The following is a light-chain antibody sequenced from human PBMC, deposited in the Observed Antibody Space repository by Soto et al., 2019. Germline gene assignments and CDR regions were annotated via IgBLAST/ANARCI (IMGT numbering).Light chain of an antibody. V-gene: IGKV3-20*01. CDR3: QQYGSSSLT. J-gene: IGKJ4*01. CDR2: GAS. Sequence: EIVLTQSPGTLSLSPGERATLPCRASQSVSSSYLAWYQQKPGQAPRLLIYGASSRATGIPDRFSGSGSGTDFALTISGLEPEDFAVYYCQQYGSSSLTFGGGTKVDIK. CDR1: QSVSSSY.